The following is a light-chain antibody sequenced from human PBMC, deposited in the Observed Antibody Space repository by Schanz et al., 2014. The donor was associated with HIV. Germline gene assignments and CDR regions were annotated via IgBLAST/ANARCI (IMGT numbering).Light chain of an antibody. J-gene: IGKJ1*01. CDR1: QGVANN. CDR3: QQLDTYPLT. CDR2: GAS. Sequence: EIVMTQFPVTVSVSPGERATLPCRASQGVANNVAWYQQKPGQAPRLLIYGASTRATGIPDRFSGSGSGTEFTLTISSLQPEDFATYYCQQLDTYPLTFGLGTKVAIK. V-gene: IGKV3D-15*01.